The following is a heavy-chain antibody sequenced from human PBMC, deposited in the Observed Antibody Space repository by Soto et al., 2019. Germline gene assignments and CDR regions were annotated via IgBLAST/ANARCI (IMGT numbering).Heavy chain of an antibody. CDR1: GFTFSSYG. V-gene: IGHV3-30*18. D-gene: IGHD6-6*01. Sequence: QVQLVESGGGVVQPGRSLRLSCAASGFTFSSYGIHWVRQAPGKGLEWVAVISYDGSNKYYADSVKGRFTISRDSSKNTLYLQMNSLRAEDTAVYYCAXEREQLGTYYYYYYMDVWGKGTTVTVSS. J-gene: IGHJ6*03. CDR2: ISYDGSNK. CDR3: AXEREQLGTYYYYYYMDV.